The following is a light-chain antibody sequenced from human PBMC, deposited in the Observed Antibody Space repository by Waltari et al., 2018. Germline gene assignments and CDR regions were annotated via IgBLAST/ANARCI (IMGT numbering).Light chain of an antibody. V-gene: IGLV1-40*01. CDR2: GNN. CDR3: QSYDSSLSGVL. Sequence: QSALTQPPSVSGAPGQRVTIPCTGGSPKPGAGYAVHWYHHLPGTAPKLLIFGNNNRPSGVPDRFSGSKSGTSASLAITGLQAEDEADYYCQSYDSSLSGVLFGGGTKLTVL. J-gene: IGLJ2*01. CDR1: SPKPGAGYA.